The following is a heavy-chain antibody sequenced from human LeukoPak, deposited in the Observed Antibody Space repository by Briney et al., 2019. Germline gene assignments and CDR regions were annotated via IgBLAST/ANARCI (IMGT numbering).Heavy chain of an antibody. CDR1: GGSISSGGYS. V-gene: IGHV4-30-2*01. CDR2: IYHSGST. CDR3: ARDRGSSWPLSWFDP. J-gene: IGHJ5*02. Sequence: PSQTLSLTCAVSGGSISSGGYSWSWIRQPPGKGLEWIGYIYHSGSTYYNPSLKSRVTISVDRSKNQFSLKLSSVTAADTAVYYCARDRGSSWPLSWFDPWGQGTLVTVSS. D-gene: IGHD6-13*01.